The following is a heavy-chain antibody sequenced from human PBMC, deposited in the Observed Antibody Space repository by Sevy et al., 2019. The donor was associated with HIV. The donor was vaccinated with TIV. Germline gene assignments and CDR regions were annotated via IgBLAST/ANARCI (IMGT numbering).Heavy chain of an antibody. D-gene: IGHD3-3*01. V-gene: IGHV3-53*01. CDR2: IYSGDTGGST. CDR3: ARDRLVSAGGYYNYYFGMDV. CDR1: GFDVNENY. J-gene: IGHJ6*02. Sequence: GGSLRLSCAASGFDVNENYMSWVRQAPGKGLEWVSIIYSGDTGGSTYYADSVKGRLTISRDNSQNTLYLQINSLRPEDTAVYYCARDRLVSAGGYYNYYFGMDVWGQGTTVTVSS.